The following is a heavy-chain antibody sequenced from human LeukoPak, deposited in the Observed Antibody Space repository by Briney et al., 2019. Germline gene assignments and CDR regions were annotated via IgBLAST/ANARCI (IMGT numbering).Heavy chain of an antibody. D-gene: IGHD5-12*01. CDR2: INAGNGNT. CDR3: ARDKIVATITRTFDY. CDR1: GYTFTSYA. J-gene: IGHJ4*02. V-gene: IGHV1-3*01. Sequence: ASVKVSCKASGYTFTSYAMHWVRQAPGQRLEWMGWINAGNGNTKYSQKFRGRVTITRDTSASTAYMELSSLRSEDTAVYYCARDKIVATITRTFDYWGQGTLVTVSS.